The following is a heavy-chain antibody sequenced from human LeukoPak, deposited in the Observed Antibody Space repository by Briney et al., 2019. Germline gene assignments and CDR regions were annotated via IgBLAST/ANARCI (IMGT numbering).Heavy chain of an antibody. D-gene: IGHD5-18*01. V-gene: IGHV4-59*12. Sequence: PSETLSLTCTVSGGSISSYYWSWIRQPPGKGLEWIGYIYYSGSTNYNPSLKSRVTISVDRSKNQFSLKLSSVTAADTAVYYCARAGSYGPYYFDYWGQGTLVTVSS. CDR1: GGSISSYY. CDR3: ARAGSYGPYYFDY. CDR2: IYYSGST. J-gene: IGHJ4*02.